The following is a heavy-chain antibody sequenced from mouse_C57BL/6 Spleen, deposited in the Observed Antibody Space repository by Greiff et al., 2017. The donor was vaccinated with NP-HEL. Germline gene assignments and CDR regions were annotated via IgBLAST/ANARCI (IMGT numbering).Heavy chain of an antibody. CDR2: INPGSGGT. CDR1: GYAFTNYL. V-gene: IGHV1-54*01. D-gene: IGHD1-1*01. J-gene: IGHJ3*01. CDR3: ARKGGYYGSSYGAY. Sequence: QVQLQQSGAELVRPGTSVKVSCKASGYAFTNYLIEWVKQRPGQGLEWIGVINPGSGGTNYNEKFKGKATLTADKSSSTAYMQLSSLTSEDSAVDFCARKGGYYGSSYGAYWGKGTLVTVSA.